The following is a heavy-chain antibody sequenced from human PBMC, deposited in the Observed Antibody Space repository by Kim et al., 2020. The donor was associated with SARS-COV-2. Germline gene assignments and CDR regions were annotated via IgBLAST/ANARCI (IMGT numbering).Heavy chain of an antibody. J-gene: IGHJ3*02. D-gene: IGHD6-13*01. V-gene: IGHV4-39*01. Sequence: SETLSLTCTVSGGSVSSGSYYWGWIRQPPGKGLEWIGSIYYSGSTYYNPSLKSRVTISVDTSKNQFSLKLSSVTAADTAVYYCARPYTSSWYGNAFDIWGQGTMVTVSS. CDR2: IYYSGST. CDR1: GGSVSSGSYY. CDR3: ARPYTSSWYGNAFDI.